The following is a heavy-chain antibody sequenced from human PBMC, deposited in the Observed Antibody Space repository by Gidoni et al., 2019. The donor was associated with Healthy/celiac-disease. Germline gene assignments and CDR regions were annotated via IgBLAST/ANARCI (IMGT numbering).Heavy chain of an antibody. D-gene: IGHD4-17*01. CDR1: GYTFTSYG. CDR3: ARLSVTAEGLAFLDYYYGMDV. Sequence: QVQLVQSGAEVKKPGASVKVSCTGSGYTFTSYGISSRRQAPEQGLEWMGWMSAYNVNTNYAQKLQGRDTMTTDTSKSTAYMELRSLRSDDTAVYYGARLSVTAEGLAFLDYYYGMDVWGQGTTVTVSS. V-gene: IGHV1-18*01. CDR2: MSAYNVNT. J-gene: IGHJ6*02.